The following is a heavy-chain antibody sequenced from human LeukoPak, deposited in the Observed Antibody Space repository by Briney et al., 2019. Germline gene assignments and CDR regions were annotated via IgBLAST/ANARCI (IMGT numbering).Heavy chain of an antibody. CDR1: GGSISSYY. D-gene: IGHD3-22*01. Sequence: PSETLSLTCTVSGGSISSYYWSWIRQPPGKGLEWIGYIYYSGSTNYNPSPKSRVTISVDTSKNQFSLKLSSVTAADTAVYYCARGGHYYDSSAYGFDYWGQGTLVTVSS. V-gene: IGHV4-59*08. CDR3: ARGGHYYDSSAYGFDY. CDR2: IYYSGST. J-gene: IGHJ4*02.